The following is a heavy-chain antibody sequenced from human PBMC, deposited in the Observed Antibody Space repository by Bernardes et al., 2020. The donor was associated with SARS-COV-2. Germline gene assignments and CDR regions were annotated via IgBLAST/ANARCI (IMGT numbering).Heavy chain of an antibody. CDR2: VIDTGSA. CDR1: GGSFDGYF. D-gene: IGHD6-19*01. CDR3: ARRRIGVTLWFDT. Sequence: SETLSLTCDVKGGSFDGYFWSWIRKSPAKGLEFIGEVIDTGSANFNPSLKRRVILSADKSKRQFSLSLTSLTAADTGLYYCARRRIGVTLWFDTWGQGIRVTVSS. V-gene: IGHV4-34*12. J-gene: IGHJ5*02.